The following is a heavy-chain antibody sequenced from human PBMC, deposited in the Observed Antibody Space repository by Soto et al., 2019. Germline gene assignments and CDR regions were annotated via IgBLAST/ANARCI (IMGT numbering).Heavy chain of an antibody. J-gene: IGHJ4*02. CDR2: IVPIVGTT. CDR3: VRVVAIPGYPDH. Sequence: QVQLVQSGAEVRQPASSVKVSCKTSGGTFSSYAISWVRQAPGQGREWMGGIVPIVGTTTSAQKFQGRVTITADEATSTAYMQLSRLRSDDTALYYCVRVVAIPGYPDHWGQGTLVTVSS. CDR1: GGTFSSYA. V-gene: IGHV1-69*12. D-gene: IGHD5-12*01.